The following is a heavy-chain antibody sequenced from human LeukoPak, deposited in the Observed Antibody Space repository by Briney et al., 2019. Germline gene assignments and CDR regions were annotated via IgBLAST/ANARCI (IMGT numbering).Heavy chain of an antibody. CDR2: TYHSGSN. Sequence: PSETLSLTCSVSGGSVSSPYWSWIRQPPGKGLEWIGSTYHSGSNKDNPSLKSRVTISVDTSKNQFSLKLTSVTAADTAVYFCARGLYTSGWYAHFEYWGQGIAVTVSS. CDR1: GGSVSSPY. V-gene: IGHV4-59*02. CDR3: ARGLYTSGWYAHFEY. D-gene: IGHD6-19*01. J-gene: IGHJ4*02.